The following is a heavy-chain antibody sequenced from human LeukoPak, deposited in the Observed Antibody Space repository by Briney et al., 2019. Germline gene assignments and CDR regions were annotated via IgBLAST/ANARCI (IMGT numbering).Heavy chain of an antibody. CDR1: GYTFTGYY. Sequence: ASVKVSCKASGYTFTGYYMRWVRQAPGQGLEWMGWINPNSGGTNYAQKFQGRVTMTRDTSISTAYMELSRLRSDDTAVYYCARVVTVSDAFDIWGQGTMVTVSS. D-gene: IGHD4-11*01. CDR3: ARVVTVSDAFDI. V-gene: IGHV1-2*02. J-gene: IGHJ3*02. CDR2: INPNSGGT.